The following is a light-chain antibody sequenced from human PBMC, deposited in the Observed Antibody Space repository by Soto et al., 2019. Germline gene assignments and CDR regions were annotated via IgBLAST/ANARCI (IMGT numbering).Light chain of an antibody. J-gene: IGKJ1*01. V-gene: IGKV1-5*01. CDR3: QQYNTYWRT. Sequence: DIQMTQSPSTLSASVGDRVTITCRASQSISSWLAWYQQKPGKAPKLLIYDASSLESGVPSRFSGSGSRTEFTLTISRLQPDDFATYYCQQYNTYWRTFGQGTKVEIK. CDR2: DAS. CDR1: QSISSW.